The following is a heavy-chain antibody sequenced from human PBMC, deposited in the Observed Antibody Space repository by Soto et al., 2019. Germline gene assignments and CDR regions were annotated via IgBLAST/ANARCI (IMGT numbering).Heavy chain of an antibody. J-gene: IGHJ6*02. CDR2: TQYSGST. V-gene: IGHV4-30-4*01. Sequence: SETLSLTCTVSDASISSDDYYWTWIRQPPGKGLEWIGNTQYSGSTYYNPSLKSRVTISVDTSKNQFSLKLSSVTAADTAVYYCARESRSYYGSGSTLGMDVWGQGTTVT. CDR3: ARESRSYYGSGSTLGMDV. CDR1: DASISSDDYY. D-gene: IGHD3-10*01.